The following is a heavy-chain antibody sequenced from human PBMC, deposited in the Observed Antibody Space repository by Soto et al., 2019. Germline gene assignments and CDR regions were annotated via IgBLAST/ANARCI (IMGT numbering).Heavy chain of an antibody. CDR2: ISAYNGNT. V-gene: IGHV1-18*01. J-gene: IGHJ4*02. CDR3: ARVWITAMANYFDY. D-gene: IGHD5-18*01. Sequence: QVQLVQSGAEVKKPGASVKVSCKASGYTFTSYGISWVRQAPGQGLEWMGWISAYNGNTNYAQKLQGRVTMTTDTSPSAAYMERRSLRSDDTAVYYCARVWITAMANYFDYWGQGTLVTVSS. CDR1: GYTFTSYG.